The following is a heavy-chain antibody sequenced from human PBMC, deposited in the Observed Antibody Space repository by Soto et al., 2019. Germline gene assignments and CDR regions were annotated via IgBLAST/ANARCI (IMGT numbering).Heavy chain of an antibody. CDR3: ARHIAVAGTRGFDY. D-gene: IGHD6-19*01. CDR2: ISHRGTP. Sequence: QVQLQESGPGLVEPSETLSLTCAVSGGSISETYWWSWVRQPPGKGLEWIGEISHRGTPHYNPSLWSRVTMSTDTSRNQISLTLMSETAADSASYYCARHIAVAGTRGFDYWGQGTLVTVSS. CDR1: GGSISETYW. V-gene: IGHV4-4*02. J-gene: IGHJ4*02.